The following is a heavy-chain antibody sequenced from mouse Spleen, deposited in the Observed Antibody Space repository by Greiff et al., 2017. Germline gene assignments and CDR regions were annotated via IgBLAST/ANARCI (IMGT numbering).Heavy chain of an antibody. CDR2: INPNNGGT. Sequence: EVQLQQSGPELVKPGASVKMSCKASGYTFTDYNMHWVKQSHGKSLEWIGYINPNNGGTSYNQKFKGKATLTVNKSSSTAYMELRSLTSEDSAVYYCAVGAFITTVVATYEDWYFDVWGTGTTVTVSS. V-gene: IGHV1-22*01. J-gene: IGHJ1*03. CDR1: GYTFTDYN. D-gene: IGHD1-1*01. CDR3: AVGAFITTVVATYEDWYFDV.